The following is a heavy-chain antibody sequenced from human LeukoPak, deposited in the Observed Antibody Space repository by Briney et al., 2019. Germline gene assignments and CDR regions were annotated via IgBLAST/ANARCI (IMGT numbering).Heavy chain of an antibody. Sequence: PGGTLRLSCAASGFTFSSYGMTSVRHAPGKRLEWGSALSGSGGSAYNTHSVKGRFTISRDNSKNTLYLQMNSLRAEDTAIYYCAKYLGFCTSVSCYLYFDFWGQGTVVTVSS. CDR3: AKYLGFCTSVSCYLYFDF. CDR1: GFTFSSYG. CDR2: LSGSGGSA. V-gene: IGHV3-23*01. D-gene: IGHD2-2*01. J-gene: IGHJ4*02.